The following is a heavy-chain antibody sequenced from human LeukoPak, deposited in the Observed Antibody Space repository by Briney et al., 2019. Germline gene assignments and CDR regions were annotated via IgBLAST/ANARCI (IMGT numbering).Heavy chain of an antibody. CDR3: ARGNYDFWSGYYPDNYYYGMDV. CDR2: INHSGGT. J-gene: IGHJ6*02. CDR1: GGSFSGYY. Sequence: PSETLSLTCAVYGGSFSGYYWSWIRQPPGKGLEWIGEINHSGGTNYNPSLKSRVTISVDTSKNQFSLKLSSVTAADTAVYYCARGNYDFWSGYYPDNYYYGMDVWGQGTTVTVSS. V-gene: IGHV4-34*01. D-gene: IGHD3-3*01.